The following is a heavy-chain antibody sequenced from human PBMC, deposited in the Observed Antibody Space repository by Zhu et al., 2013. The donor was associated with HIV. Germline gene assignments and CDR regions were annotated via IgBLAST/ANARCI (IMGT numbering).Heavy chain of an antibody. CDR3: ARPVNYYDSSGYVGMDV. CDR1: GGTFSSYA. D-gene: IGHD3-22*01. CDR2: IIPIFGTA. Sequence: QVQLVQSGAEVKKPGSSVKVSCKASGGTFSSYAISWVRQAPGQGLEWMGGIIPIFGTANYAQKFQGRVTITADESTSTAYMELSSLRSEDTAVYYCARPVNYYDSSGYVGMDVWGPRGPRSPSPQ. V-gene: IGHV1-69*01. J-gene: IGHJ6*01.